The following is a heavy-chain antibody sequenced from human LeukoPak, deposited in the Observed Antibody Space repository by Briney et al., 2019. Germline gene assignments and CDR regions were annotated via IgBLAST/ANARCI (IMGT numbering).Heavy chain of an antibody. V-gene: IGHV3-21*01. CDR2: ISSSSSYI. CDR3: ARDRGGGHMDV. Sequence: GGSLRLSCAASRFTFSSYSMNWVRQAPGKGLEWVSSISSSSSYIYYADSVKGRFTISRENAKNSLYLQMNSLRAGDTAVYYCARDRGGGHMDVWGKGTTVTISS. J-gene: IGHJ6*03. CDR1: RFTFSSYS. D-gene: IGHD2-15*01.